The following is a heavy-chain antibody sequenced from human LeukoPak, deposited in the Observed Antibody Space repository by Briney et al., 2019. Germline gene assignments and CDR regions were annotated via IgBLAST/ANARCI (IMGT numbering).Heavy chain of an antibody. V-gene: IGHV3-48*01. CDR1: GFTFSTYG. J-gene: IGHJ4*02. CDR2: ISSRGSPI. CDR3: ARGVFDY. Sequence: GGSLRLSCAASGFTFSTYGMNWVRQASGKGLEWVSHISSRGSPIYYADSVKGRFTISRDNAKNSLYLQMNSLRAEDTAMYYCARGVFDYWGQGTLVAVSS.